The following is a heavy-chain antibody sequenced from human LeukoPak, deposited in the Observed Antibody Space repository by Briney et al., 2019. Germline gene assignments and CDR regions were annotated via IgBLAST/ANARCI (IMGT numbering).Heavy chain of an antibody. CDR1: GYSLSSGYY. V-gene: IGHV4-38-2*02. CDR2: VDHSGGT. J-gene: IGHJ4*02. D-gene: IGHD3-10*01. Sequence: SETLSLTCTISGYSLSSGYYWGWIRQPPGKGLEWIGSVDHSGGTYYNPSLRSRVSISVDTSKNQFSLKLSSVTAADTAVYSCAGFTFFRGVITFDYWGQGTLVTVSS. CDR3: AGFTFFRGVITFDY.